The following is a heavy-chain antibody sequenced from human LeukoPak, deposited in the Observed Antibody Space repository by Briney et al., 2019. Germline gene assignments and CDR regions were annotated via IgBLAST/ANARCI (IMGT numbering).Heavy chain of an antibody. J-gene: IGHJ5*02. Sequence: PSETLSLTCTVSGGSISSGSYYWSWIRQPAGKGLEWIGRIYTSGSTNYNPSLKSRVTMSVDTSKNQFSLKLSSVTAADTAVYYCARDRSDMVRGPDNWFDPWGQGTLVTVSS. D-gene: IGHD3-10*01. CDR1: GGSISSGSYY. V-gene: IGHV4-61*02. CDR3: ARDRSDMVRGPDNWFDP. CDR2: IYTSGST.